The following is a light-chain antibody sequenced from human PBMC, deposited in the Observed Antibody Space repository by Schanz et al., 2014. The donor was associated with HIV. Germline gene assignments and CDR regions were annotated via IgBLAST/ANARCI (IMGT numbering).Light chain of an antibody. CDR2: ATS. V-gene: IGKV3-20*01. CDR1: QRLSSSY. J-gene: IGKJ1*01. Sequence: EIVLTQSPGSLSLSPGGRATLSCGASQRLSSSYLAWYQQKRDQPPRLVIYATSTRAAGIPDRFSGSGSGTDFTLTISRLEPEDFAVYYCQQYGSSPRTFGQGTKVEIQ. CDR3: QQYGSSPRT.